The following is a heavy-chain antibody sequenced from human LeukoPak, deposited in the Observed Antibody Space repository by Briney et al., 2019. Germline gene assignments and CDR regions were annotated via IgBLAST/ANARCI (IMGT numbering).Heavy chain of an antibody. CDR2: IYYSGGT. V-gene: IGHV4-59*01. CDR1: GGSISSYY. J-gene: IGHJ3*02. Sequence: KPSETLSLTCTVSGGSISSYYWSWIRQPAGKGLEWVGYIYYSGGTNYNPSLKSRVTISVATSKTQFSLKLSSVTAADTAVYYCARPAAQTPYDAFDIWGQGTMVTVSS. D-gene: IGHD6-13*01. CDR3: ARPAAQTPYDAFDI.